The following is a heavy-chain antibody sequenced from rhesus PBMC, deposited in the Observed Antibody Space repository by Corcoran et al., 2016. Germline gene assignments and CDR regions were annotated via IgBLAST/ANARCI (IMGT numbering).Heavy chain of an antibody. D-gene: IGHD3-28*01. CDR2: MDGKSGHT. V-gene: IGHV4-80*01. CDR1: GASIRSNW. Sequence: QVQLQESGPGLVKPSETLSLPCPVSGASIRSNWWSWIRQPPGKGREWIGEMDGKSGHTNCRPSLKSRVTISKAASKNQISLNLSSVTAADTAVYYCGRELRWLLQQAYWGQGVLVTVSS. CDR3: GRELRWLLQQAY. J-gene: IGHJ4*01.